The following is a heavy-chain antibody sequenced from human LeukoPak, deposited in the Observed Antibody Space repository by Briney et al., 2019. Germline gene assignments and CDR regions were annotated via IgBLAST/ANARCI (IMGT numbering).Heavy chain of an antibody. CDR1: GFTFSSYA. CDR3: AKISYSNYDSYYYYGMDV. D-gene: IGHD4-11*01. CDR2: ISGSGGST. Sequence: GGSLRLSCAASGFTFSSYAMSWVRQAPGKGLEWVSAISGSGGSTYYADSVKGRFTISRDNSKNTLYLQMNSLRAEDTAVYYCAKISYSNYDSYYYYGMDVWGQGTTVTVS. J-gene: IGHJ6*02. V-gene: IGHV3-23*01.